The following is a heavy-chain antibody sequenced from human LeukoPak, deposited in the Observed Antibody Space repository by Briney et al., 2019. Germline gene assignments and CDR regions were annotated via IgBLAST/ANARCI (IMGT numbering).Heavy chain of an antibody. J-gene: IGHJ4*02. D-gene: IGHD2-15*01. Sequence: SETLSLTCTVSGGSISSYYWSWIRQPPGKGLEWIGYIYYSGSTNYNPSLKSRVTISVDPSKNQFSLKLSSVTAADTAVYYCARGGSYCSGGSCYSVPFGYWGQGTLVTVS. CDR2: IYYSGST. V-gene: IGHV4-59*01. CDR1: GGSISSYY. CDR3: ARGGSYCSGGSCYSVPFGY.